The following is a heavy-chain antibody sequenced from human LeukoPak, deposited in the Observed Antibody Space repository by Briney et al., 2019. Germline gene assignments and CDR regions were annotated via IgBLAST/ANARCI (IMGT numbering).Heavy chain of an antibody. V-gene: IGHV4-59*01. CDR2: VYYSGST. J-gene: IGHJ4*02. CDR3: ARDSGYSYGTVYFDY. Sequence: SETLSLTCAVYGGSFSGYYWSWIRQPPGKGLEWIGCVYYSGSTNYNPSLKSRVTISVDTSKNQFSLKLSSVTAADTAVYYCARDSGYSYGTVYFDYWGQGTLVTVSS. CDR1: GGSFSGYY. D-gene: IGHD5-18*01.